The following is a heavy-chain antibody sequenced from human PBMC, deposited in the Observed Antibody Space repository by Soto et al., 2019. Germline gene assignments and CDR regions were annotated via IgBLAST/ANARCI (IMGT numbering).Heavy chain of an antibody. V-gene: IGHV3-30-3*01. CDR3: VKDTNYYDSSGYDRTFDY. CDR1: GFTFSSYA. Sequence: GGSLRLSCAASGFTFSSYAMHWVRQAPGKGLEWVAVISYDGSNKYYADSVKGRFTISRDNSKNIVYLQMSSLRVEDAAVYYCVKDTNYYDSSGYDRTFDYWGHGALVTVSS. J-gene: IGHJ4*01. D-gene: IGHD3-22*01. CDR2: ISYDGSNK.